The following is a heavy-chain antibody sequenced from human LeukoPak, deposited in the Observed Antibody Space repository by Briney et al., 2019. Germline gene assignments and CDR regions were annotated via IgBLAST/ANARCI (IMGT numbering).Heavy chain of an antibody. CDR2: ISAGSTTI. V-gene: IGHV3-48*04. J-gene: IGHJ3*02. CDR1: GFTFSTHI. Sequence: GGSLRLSCAASGFTFSTHIMNWVRQAPGKGLEWVSYISAGSTTIYYADSVRGRFTIYRDNAKNSLSLQMDSLRVEDTAVYYCARSDSFDIWGQGTMVTVSS. CDR3: ARSDSFDI.